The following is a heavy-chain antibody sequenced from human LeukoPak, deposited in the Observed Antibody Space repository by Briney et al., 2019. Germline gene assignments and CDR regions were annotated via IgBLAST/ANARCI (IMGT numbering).Heavy chain of an antibody. Sequence: ASVKVSCKVSGYTLTELSMHWVRQAPGKGLEWMGGFDPEDGETIYAQKFQGRVTMTEDTSTDTAYMELSSLRAEDTAVYYCARVRGYSYGPRLPIDYWGQGTLVTVSS. CDR1: GYTLTELS. V-gene: IGHV1-24*01. CDR2: FDPEDGET. D-gene: IGHD5-18*01. CDR3: ARVRGYSYGPRLPIDY. J-gene: IGHJ4*02.